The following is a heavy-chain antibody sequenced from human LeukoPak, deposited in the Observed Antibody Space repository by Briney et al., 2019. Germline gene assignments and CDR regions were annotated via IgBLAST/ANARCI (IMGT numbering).Heavy chain of an antibody. V-gene: IGHV3-21*01. CDR3: ATPAAGPRAEYSQH. J-gene: IGHJ1*01. D-gene: IGHD6-13*01. CDR1: GFTFSSYS. CDR2: ISSNSAYI. Sequence: GGSLRLSCAASGFTFSSYSMNWVRQAPGKGLEWVSSISSNSAYIYSADSVKGRFTTSRDNAKNSLYLQMNSLRAEDTAVYYCATPAAGPRAEYSQHWGQGTLVTVCS.